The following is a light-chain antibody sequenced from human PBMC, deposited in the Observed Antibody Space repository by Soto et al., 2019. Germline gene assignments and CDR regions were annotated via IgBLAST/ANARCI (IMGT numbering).Light chain of an antibody. V-gene: IGLV2-14*01. CDR2: DVS. CDR3: SSYAGNNTPVL. CDR1: SSEVGAYDY. J-gene: IGLJ2*01. Sequence: QSALTQPAYVSGSPGQSITISCTGTSSEVGAYDYVSWYQQYPGKAPKLIIYDVSNRPSGVSNRFSGSKSGNTASLTISGLQSEDEADYYCSSYAGNNTPVLFGGGTKLTVL.